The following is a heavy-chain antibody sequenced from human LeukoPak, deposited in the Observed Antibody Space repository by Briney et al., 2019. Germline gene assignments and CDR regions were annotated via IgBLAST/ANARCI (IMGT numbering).Heavy chain of an antibody. D-gene: IGHD3-10*01. CDR3: ARLGGVLAPFDP. V-gene: IGHV5-51*01. CDR1: GSSFTSYW. Sequence: GGSLHISCQGSGSSFTSYWIGWVRQVPRKGLEWMGIIYPGDSDTRYSPSFQGQVTFSAGRSISTAYLQWSSLKASDTAMYYCARLGGVLAPFDPWGQGTLVTVSS. J-gene: IGHJ5*02. CDR2: IYPGDSDT.